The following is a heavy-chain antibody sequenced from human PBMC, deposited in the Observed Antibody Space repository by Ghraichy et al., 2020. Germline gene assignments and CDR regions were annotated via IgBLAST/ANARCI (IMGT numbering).Heavy chain of an antibody. CDR3: AKVGWELRVTGYYYYMDV. J-gene: IGHJ6*03. CDR2: IRYDGSNK. CDR1: GFTFSSYG. D-gene: IGHD1-26*01. Sequence: GGSLRLSCAASGFTFSSYGMHWVRQAPGKGLEWVAFIRYDGSNKYYADSVKGRFTISRDSSKNTLYLQMNSLRAEDTAVYYCAKVGWELRVTGYYYYMDVWGKGTTVTVSS. V-gene: IGHV3-30*02.